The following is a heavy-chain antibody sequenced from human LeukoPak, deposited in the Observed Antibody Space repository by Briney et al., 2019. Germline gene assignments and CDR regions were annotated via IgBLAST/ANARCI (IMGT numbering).Heavy chain of an antibody. Sequence: GRSLRLSCAASGFTFDDYAMHWVRQAPGKGLEWVSGISWNSGSIGYADSVKGRFTISRDNAKNSLYLQMNSLRAEDTALYYCARVDSGATASYYYYMDVWGKGTTVTVSS. CDR3: ARVDSGATASYYYYMDV. V-gene: IGHV3-9*01. J-gene: IGHJ6*03. CDR1: GFTFDDYA. CDR2: ISWNSGSI. D-gene: IGHD6-25*01.